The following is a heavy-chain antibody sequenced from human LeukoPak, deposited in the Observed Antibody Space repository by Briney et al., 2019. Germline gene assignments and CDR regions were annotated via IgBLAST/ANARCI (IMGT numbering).Heavy chain of an antibody. Sequence: SETLSLTCAVYGGSFSGYYWSWIRQPPGKGLEWIGEINHSGSTNYNPSLKSRVTISVDTSKNQFSLKLSSVTAADTAVYYCARGGWELPEGSLDYWGQGTLVTVSS. CDR1: GGSFSGYY. D-gene: IGHD1-26*01. CDR3: ARGGWELPEGSLDY. J-gene: IGHJ4*02. V-gene: IGHV4-34*01. CDR2: INHSGST.